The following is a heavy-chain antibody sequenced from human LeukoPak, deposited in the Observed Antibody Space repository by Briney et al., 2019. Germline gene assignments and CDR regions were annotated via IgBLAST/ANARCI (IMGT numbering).Heavy chain of an antibody. V-gene: IGHV1-2*02. CDR3: ARAVGYFDWLPLFDY. Sequence: ASVKVSCKASGYTFTGYYMHWVRQAPGQGLEWMGWINPNSGGTNYAQKFQGRVTMTRDTSISTAYMELSRLRSDDTAVYYCARAVGYFDWLPLFDYWGQGTLATVSS. CDR2: INPNSGGT. D-gene: IGHD3-9*01. CDR1: GYTFTGYY. J-gene: IGHJ4*02.